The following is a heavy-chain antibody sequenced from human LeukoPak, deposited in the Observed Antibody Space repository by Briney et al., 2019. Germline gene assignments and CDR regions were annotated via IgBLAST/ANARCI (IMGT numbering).Heavy chain of an antibody. D-gene: IGHD3-10*01. CDR2: ISSSGSTI. CDR1: GFTFSDYY. Sequence: GGSLRLSCAASGFTFSDYYMSWIRQAPGKGLEWVSYISSSGSTIYYADSVKGRFTISRDNAKNSLYLQMNSLRAEDTAVYYCARDLGWFGPDSRGMDVWGQGTTVTVSS. CDR3: ARDLGWFGPDSRGMDV. J-gene: IGHJ6*02. V-gene: IGHV3-11*01.